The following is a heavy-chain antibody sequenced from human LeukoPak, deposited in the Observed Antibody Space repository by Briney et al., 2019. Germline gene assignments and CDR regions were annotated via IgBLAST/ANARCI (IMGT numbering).Heavy chain of an antibody. CDR3: ARGRQHDYGDHGYWFDP. V-gene: IGHV1-8*01. CDR1: GYTFTSYD. Sequence: GASVKVSCKASGYTFTSYDINWVRQATGQGLEWMGWMNPNSGNTGYAQKFQGRVTMTRNTSISTAYMELSSLRSEDTAVYYCARGRQHDYGDHGYWFDPWGQGTLVTVSS. CDR2: MNPNSGNT. D-gene: IGHD4-17*01. J-gene: IGHJ5*02.